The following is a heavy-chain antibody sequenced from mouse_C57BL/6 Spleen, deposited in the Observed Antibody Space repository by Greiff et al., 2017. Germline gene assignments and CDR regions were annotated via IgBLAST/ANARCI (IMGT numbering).Heavy chain of an antibody. J-gene: IGHJ3*01. D-gene: IGHD1-1*01. CDR3: AKGLDYYGSSYSRFAY. V-gene: IGHV1-9*01. CDR1: GYTFTGYW. CDR2: ILPGSGST. Sequence: QVQLQQSGAELMKPGASLKLSCKATGYTFTGYWIEWVKQRPGHGLEWIGEILPGSGSTNYNEKFKGKATFTADTSSNTAYMQLSSLTTEDSAIYYCAKGLDYYGSSYSRFAYWGQGTLVTVSA.